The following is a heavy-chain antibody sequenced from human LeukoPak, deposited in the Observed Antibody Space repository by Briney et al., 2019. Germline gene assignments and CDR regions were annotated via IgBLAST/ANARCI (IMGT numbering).Heavy chain of an antibody. CDR1: GNTLRVFS. V-gene: IGHV1-24*01. Sequence: ASVKVSCKFTGNTLRVFSMHWVRQSPGKGLEWMGDFDPEVGETVYAQNFEGRVTMTEDTSTHTAYMELSSVRSEDRAVYFCATDRLASGLKTFDPWGQGTLVTVSS. CDR2: FDPEVGET. CDR3: ATDRLASGLKTFDP. J-gene: IGHJ5*02. D-gene: IGHD3-3*02.